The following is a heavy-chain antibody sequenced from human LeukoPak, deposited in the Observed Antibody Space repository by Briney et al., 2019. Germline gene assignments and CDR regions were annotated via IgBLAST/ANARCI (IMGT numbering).Heavy chain of an antibody. V-gene: IGHV1-69*05. D-gene: IGHD1-7*01. CDR1: GGTFSSYA. CDR3: AGVLGYNWNYYNWFDP. CDR2: IIPIFGTA. J-gene: IGHJ5*02. Sequence: SVKVSCKASGGTFSSYAISWVRQAPGQGLEWMGGIIPIFGTANYAQKFQGRVTITTDESTSTAYMELSSLRSEDTAVYYCAGVLGYNWNYYNWFDPWGQGTLVTVSS.